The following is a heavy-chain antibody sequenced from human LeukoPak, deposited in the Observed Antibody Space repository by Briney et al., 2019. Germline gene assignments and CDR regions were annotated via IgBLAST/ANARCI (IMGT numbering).Heavy chain of an antibody. Sequence: GGSLRLSCAASGFTFSSYAMSWVRQAPGKGLEWVSAISGSGGSTYYADSVKGRFTISRDNAKNSLYLQMNSLRAEDTAVYYCASAVAGAYYFDYWGQGTLVTVSS. CDR1: GFTFSSYA. D-gene: IGHD6-19*01. CDR3: ASAVAGAYYFDY. V-gene: IGHV3-23*01. CDR2: ISGSGGST. J-gene: IGHJ4*02.